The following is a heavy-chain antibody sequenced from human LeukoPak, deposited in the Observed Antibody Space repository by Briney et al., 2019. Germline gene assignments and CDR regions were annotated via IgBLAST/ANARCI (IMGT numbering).Heavy chain of an antibody. J-gene: IGHJ4*02. D-gene: IGHD3-10*01. Sequence: GRSLRLSCAASGFTFSSYGMHWVRQAPGKGLEWVAFIRYDGSNKYYADSVKGRFTISRDNAKNSLYLQMNSLRAEDTALYYCARDALFMVRGEGSKPDYWGQGTLVTVSS. CDR3: ARDALFMVRGEGSKPDY. CDR2: IRYDGSNK. V-gene: IGHV3-33*01. CDR1: GFTFSSYG.